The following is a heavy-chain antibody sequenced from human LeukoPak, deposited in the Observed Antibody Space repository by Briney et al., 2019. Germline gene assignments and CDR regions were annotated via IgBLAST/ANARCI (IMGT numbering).Heavy chain of an antibody. CDR3: AKEQTRKKGDSAGIFDY. J-gene: IGHJ4*02. CDR2: IGTTGDT. Sequence: PGGSLRLSCAASGFTFSSYDMHWVRQATGKGLEWVSAIGTTGDTYYPGSVKGRFTISRDNSKNTLYLQMNSLRAEDTAVYYCAKEQTRKKGDSAGIFDYWGQGTLVTVSS. D-gene: IGHD4-11*01. CDR1: GFTFSSYD. V-gene: IGHV3-13*04.